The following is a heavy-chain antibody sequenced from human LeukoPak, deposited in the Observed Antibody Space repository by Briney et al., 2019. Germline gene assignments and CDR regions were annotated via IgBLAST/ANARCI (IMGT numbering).Heavy chain of an antibody. CDR3: TRGTNDYGGIERKKPFDY. CDR1: GFTFGSYG. V-gene: IGHV3-30-3*01. J-gene: IGHJ4*02. Sequence: PGGSLRLSCAASGFTFGSYGMHWVRQAPGKGLEWVAVISYDGSNKYYVDSVKGRFTISRDNSKNTLYLQMSSLRAEDTAVYYCTRGTNDYGGIERKKPFDYWGQGTLVTVSS. CDR2: ISYDGSNK. D-gene: IGHD4-23*01.